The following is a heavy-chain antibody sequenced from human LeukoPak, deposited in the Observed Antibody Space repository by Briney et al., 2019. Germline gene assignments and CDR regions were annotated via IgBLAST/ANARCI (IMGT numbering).Heavy chain of an antibody. D-gene: IGHD6-19*01. CDR2: IYGSGYT. CDR1: GGSISGWY. CDR3: ARETSLAGFASGLGFNY. Sequence: SETLSLTCTVSGGSISGWYWSWIRQPPGKGLEWIGYIYGSGYTNYNPSLKSRATMSIDTSKNHFSLKLTSVTAADTATYYCARETSLAGFASGLGFNYWGQGILVTVSS. V-gene: IGHV4-59*01. J-gene: IGHJ4*02.